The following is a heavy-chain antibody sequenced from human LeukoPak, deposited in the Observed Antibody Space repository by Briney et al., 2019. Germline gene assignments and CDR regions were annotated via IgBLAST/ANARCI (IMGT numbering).Heavy chain of an antibody. D-gene: IGHD3-3*01. CDR1: GGSFSGYY. J-gene: IGHJ4*02. V-gene: IGHV4-34*01. CDR2: VNHSGST. Sequence: SETLSLTCAVYGGSFSGYYWSWIRQPPGKGLEWIGEVNHSGSTNYNPSLKSRVSISVDTSKSQFSLRLNSVTAADTAVYYCARGRRDDFWSGYSLYYFDYWGQGTLVTVSS. CDR3: ARGRRDDFWSGYSLYYFDY.